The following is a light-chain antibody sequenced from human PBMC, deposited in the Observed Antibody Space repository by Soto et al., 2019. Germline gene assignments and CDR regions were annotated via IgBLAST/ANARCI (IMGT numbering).Light chain of an antibody. CDR2: GNN. J-gene: IGLJ2*01. CDR1: NSNIGAGYD. CDR3: QSYDSGLSGYVV. V-gene: IGLV1-40*01. Sequence: QSVLTQPPSVSGAPGQRVIISCTGSNSNIGAGYDVHWYQQLPGTAPKLLIYGNNNRPSRVPDRFSGSKSGTSASLAITGLQAEDEADYYCQSYDSGLSGYVVFGGGTKLTVL.